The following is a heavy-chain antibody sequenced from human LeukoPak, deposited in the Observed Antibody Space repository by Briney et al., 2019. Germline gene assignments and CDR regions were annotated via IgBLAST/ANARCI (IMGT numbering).Heavy chain of an antibody. Sequence: GGSLRLSCAASGFTFSSYSMNWVRQAPGKGLEWVAVIWYDGSNKYYADSVKGRFTISRDNSKNTLYLQMNSLRAEDTAVYYCARDRTIDAFDIWGQGTMVTVSS. V-gene: IGHV3-33*08. D-gene: IGHD1-14*01. CDR2: IWYDGSNK. CDR1: GFTFSSYS. J-gene: IGHJ3*02. CDR3: ARDRTIDAFDI.